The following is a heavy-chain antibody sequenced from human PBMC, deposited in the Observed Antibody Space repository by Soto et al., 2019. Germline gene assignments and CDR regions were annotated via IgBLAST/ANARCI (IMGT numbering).Heavy chain of an antibody. CDR2: IYYSGST. D-gene: IGHD5-18*01. Sequence: QLQLQESGPGLVKPSETLSLTCTVSGGSISSSSYYWGWIRQPPGKGLEWIGSIYYSGSTYYNPSLKSRVTLSLDTSKSQYSLSLCSVTAADTAVSYCARHSLGRELWLLAPWVQGSLVTVSS. CDR3: ARHSLGRELWLLAP. V-gene: IGHV4-39*01. J-gene: IGHJ5*02. CDR1: GGSISSSSYY.